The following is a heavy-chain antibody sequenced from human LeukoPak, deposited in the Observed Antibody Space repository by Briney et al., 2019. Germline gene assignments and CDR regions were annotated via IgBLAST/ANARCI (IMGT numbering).Heavy chain of an antibody. Sequence: SETLSLTCTVSGGSISSSSYYWGWIRQPPGKGLEWIGSIYYSGSTYYNPSLKSRVTISVDTSKNQFSLKLSSVTAADMAVYYCASAEYYFDYWGQGTLVTVSS. CDR2: IYYSGST. CDR1: GGSISSSSYY. CDR3: ASAEYYFDY. J-gene: IGHJ4*02. V-gene: IGHV4-39*07.